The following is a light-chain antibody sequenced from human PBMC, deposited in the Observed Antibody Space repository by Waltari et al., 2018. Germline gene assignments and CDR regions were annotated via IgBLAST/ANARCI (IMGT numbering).Light chain of an antibody. CDR1: TGPVTSGHY. CDR3: LLFYTDPQWV. V-gene: IGLV7-43*01. Sequence: QTVVTQEPSLTVSPGGTVTLTCASSTGPVTSGHYPNWFQQKPGQAPRALIDSKNYKHSWTPARFSGSLLGGKAALTLSGVQPEDEADYYCLLFYTDPQWVFGGGTRLTVL. J-gene: IGLJ3*02. CDR2: SKN.